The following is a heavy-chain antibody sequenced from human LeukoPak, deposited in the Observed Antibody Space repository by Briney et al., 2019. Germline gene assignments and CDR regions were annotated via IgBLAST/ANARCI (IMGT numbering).Heavy chain of an antibody. CDR2: INPSGGST. CDR1: GYTFTNYD. J-gene: IGHJ3*02. V-gene: IGHV1-46*01. D-gene: IGHD2-21*02. CDR3: ARDPQPYCGGDCYLTDAFDT. Sequence: ASVKVSCKTSGYTFTNYDINWVRQAPGQGLEWMGIINPSGGSTSYAQKFQGRVTMTRDTSTSTVYMELSSLRSEDTAVYYCARDPQPYCGGDCYLTDAFDTWGQGTMATVSS.